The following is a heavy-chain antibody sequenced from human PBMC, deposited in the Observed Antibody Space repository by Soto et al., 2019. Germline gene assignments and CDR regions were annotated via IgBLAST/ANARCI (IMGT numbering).Heavy chain of an antibody. V-gene: IGHV3-74*01. Sequence: EVQLVQSGGGSVQPGGSLRLSCAASGFTFTNYWMHWVRQVPGKGLVWVSRIDGVGAGTSYSDSVRGRFTISRDNAENMLYLQMNSLRAEDMAVYYCTTVFEYWAQGTLVTVPS. CDR3: TTVFEY. CDR1: GFTFTNYW. CDR2: IDGVGAGT. J-gene: IGHJ4*02.